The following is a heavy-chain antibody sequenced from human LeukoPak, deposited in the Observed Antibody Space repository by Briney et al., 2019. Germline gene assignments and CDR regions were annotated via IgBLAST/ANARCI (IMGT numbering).Heavy chain of an antibody. Sequence: SETLSLTCTVSGGSISSYYWSWFRQPAGKGLEWIGRIYTSGSTNYNPSLKSRVTISVDTSKNQFSLKLSSVTAADTAVYYCARDIKSTHYYYYGMDVWGQGTTVTVSS. J-gene: IGHJ6*02. D-gene: IGHD1-1*01. CDR2: IYTSGST. CDR1: GGSISSYY. CDR3: ARDIKSTHYYYYGMDV. V-gene: IGHV4-4*07.